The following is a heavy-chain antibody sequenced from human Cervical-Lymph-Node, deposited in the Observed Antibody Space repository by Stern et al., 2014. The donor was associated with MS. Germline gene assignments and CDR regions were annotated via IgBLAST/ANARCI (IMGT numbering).Heavy chain of an antibody. CDR1: GFTFSSYG. J-gene: IGHJ4*02. CDR2: AWYDGSTA. V-gene: IGHV3-33*01. CDR3: ARGHIPYAYNYLFDY. D-gene: IGHD5-24*01. Sequence: DQLVESGGGVVQPGTSLRLSCAASGFTFSSYGMHWVRQAPGKGLEWVALAWYDGSTAYYTNSVKGRFTISRDNSKNPLSLQMNSLTAEDTAVYYCARGHIPYAYNYLFDYWGQGTLVTVSS.